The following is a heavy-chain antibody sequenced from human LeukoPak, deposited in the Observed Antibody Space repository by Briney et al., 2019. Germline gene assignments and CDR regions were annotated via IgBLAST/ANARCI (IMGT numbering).Heavy chain of an antibody. V-gene: IGHV3-48*03. CDR1: GFTFSSYE. D-gene: IGHD1-26*01. CDR2: ISSSGSTI. Sequence: PGGSLRLSCAASGFTFSSYEMNWVRQAPGKGLEWVSYISSSGSTIYYADSVKGRFTISRDNAKNSLYLQMNSLRAEDTSVYYCRGGAKGNTYWGQGTLVTAPS. CDR3: RGGAKGNTY. J-gene: IGHJ4*02.